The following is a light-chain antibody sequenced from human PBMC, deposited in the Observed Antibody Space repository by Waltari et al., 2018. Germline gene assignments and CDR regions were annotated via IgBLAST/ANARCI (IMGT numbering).Light chain of an antibody. CDR3: QSYDSSLSGV. CDR1: SSNIGAGYD. CDR2: GNS. V-gene: IGLV1-40*01. J-gene: IGLJ3*02. Sequence: QSVLTQPPSVSGAPGQRVTISCTGSSSNIGAGYDVHWYQQLPGTAPKLPIYGNSNRPSGVPDLFSGSKSGTSASLAITGLQAEDEADYYCQSYDSSLSGVFGGGTKLTVL.